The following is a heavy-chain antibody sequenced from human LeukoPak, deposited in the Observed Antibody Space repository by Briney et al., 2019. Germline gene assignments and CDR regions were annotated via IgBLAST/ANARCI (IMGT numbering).Heavy chain of an antibody. J-gene: IGHJ4*02. D-gene: IGHD1-1*01. V-gene: IGHV3-48*03. CDR3: ARKLERRFAFDY. Sequence: GGSLRLSCAASGFTFSSYEMNWVRQAPGKGLEWVSYISSSGSTIYYADSVKGRFTISRDNAKNSLYLQMNSLRAEDTAVYYCARKLERRFAFDYWGQGTLVTVSS. CDR2: ISSSGSTI. CDR1: GFTFSSYE.